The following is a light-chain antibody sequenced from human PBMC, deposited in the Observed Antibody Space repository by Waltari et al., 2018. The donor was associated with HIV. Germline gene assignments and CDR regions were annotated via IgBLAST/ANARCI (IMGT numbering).Light chain of an antibody. V-gene: IGLV2-14*01. CDR1: SSDVGRHNY. J-gene: IGLJ1*01. CDR2: DVS. Sequence: QSALTQPAYVSGSPGQSITPRCPRTSSDVGRHNYVSWYQQHPGKAPKPMIYDVSNRPSGVSHRFSGATSGNTASLTISGLQAEDEADYYCSSYTSTYVFGTGTKVTVL. CDR3: SSYTSTYV.